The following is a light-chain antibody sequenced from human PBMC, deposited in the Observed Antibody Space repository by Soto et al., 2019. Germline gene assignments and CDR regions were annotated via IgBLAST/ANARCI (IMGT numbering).Light chain of an antibody. CDR3: QQYNSYSPWT. V-gene: IGKV1-5*01. Sequence: QRTQSPSTLSASLGDRVTIARRTSQSSSRRLAWYQQKPGRDPNVLIYDASSLQSGVPSRFSGSGSGTEFTLTISSLQHEDFAIYYCQQYNSYSPWTFGQGTKVDIK. CDR2: DAS. CDR1: QSSSRR. J-gene: IGKJ1*01.